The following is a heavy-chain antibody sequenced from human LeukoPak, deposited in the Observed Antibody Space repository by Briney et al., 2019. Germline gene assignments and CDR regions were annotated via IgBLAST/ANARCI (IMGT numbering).Heavy chain of an antibody. CDR1: GFTFSSYG. D-gene: IGHD6-19*01. V-gene: IGHV3-30*02. CDR3: AKPEYSSGPPPD. J-gene: IGHJ4*02. Sequence: GGSLRLSCAAPGFTFSSYGMHWVRQALGKGLEWVAFIRYDGSNKYYADSVKGRFTISRDNSKNTLYLQMNSLRAEDTAVYYCAKPEYSSGPPPDWGQGTLVTVSS. CDR2: IRYDGSNK.